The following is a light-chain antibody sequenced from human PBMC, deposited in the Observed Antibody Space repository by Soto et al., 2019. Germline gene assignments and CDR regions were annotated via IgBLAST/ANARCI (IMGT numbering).Light chain of an antibody. CDR2: DAS. CDR1: QSISSW. J-gene: IGKJ1*01. V-gene: IGKV1-5*01. Sequence: DIQMTQSPSALSAYVGDRVTITCRASQSISSWLAWYQQKPGKPPKLLIYDASSLESGVPSRFSGSGSGTEFTLTISSLHPDDFATYYCQQVNSYSPGAFGQGTMV. CDR3: QQVNSYSPGA.